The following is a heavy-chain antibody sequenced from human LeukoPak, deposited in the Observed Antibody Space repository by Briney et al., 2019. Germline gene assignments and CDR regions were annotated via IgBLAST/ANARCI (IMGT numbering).Heavy chain of an antibody. J-gene: IGHJ4*02. CDR3: AKGKGAYCDGDCSSRIFDY. CDR1: GFIFSNYE. D-gene: IGHD2-21*02. Sequence: GGSLRLSCVASGFIFSNYEMNWVRQAPGKGLEWVSIISGNGASTNYADSVKGRFTISRDNSKNTLNVQMNSLSVEDTAVYYCAKGKGAYCDGDCSSRIFDYWGQGILVTVSS. CDR2: ISGNGAST. V-gene: IGHV3-23*01.